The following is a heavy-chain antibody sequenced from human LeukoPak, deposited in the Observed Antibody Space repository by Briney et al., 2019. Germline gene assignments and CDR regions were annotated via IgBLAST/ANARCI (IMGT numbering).Heavy chain of an antibody. V-gene: IGHV3-7*01. J-gene: IGHJ4*02. Sequence: PGGSLRLSCAASXXXFSSYWMSWVRQAPGKGLEWVANIKQDGSEKYYVDSVKGRFTISRDNAKNSLYLQMNSLRAEDTAVYYCTPYDYWGQGTLVTVSS. CDR1: XXXFSSYW. CDR3: TPYDY. CDR2: IKQDGSEK.